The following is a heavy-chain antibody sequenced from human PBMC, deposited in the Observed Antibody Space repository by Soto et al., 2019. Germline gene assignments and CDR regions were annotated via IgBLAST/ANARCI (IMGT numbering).Heavy chain of an antibody. Sequence: SETLSLTYAVYGGSFSGYYWSWIRQPPGKGLEWIGEINHSGSTNYNPSLKSRVTISVDTSKNQFSLKLSSVTAADTAVYYCARPMGPNYYYMDVWGKGTTVTVSS. J-gene: IGHJ6*03. D-gene: IGHD3-16*01. CDR2: INHSGST. CDR1: GGSFSGYY. CDR3: ARPMGPNYYYMDV. V-gene: IGHV4-34*01.